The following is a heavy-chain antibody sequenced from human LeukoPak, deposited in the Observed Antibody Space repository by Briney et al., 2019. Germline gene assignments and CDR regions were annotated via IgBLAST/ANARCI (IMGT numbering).Heavy chain of an antibody. Sequence: SGPTLVNPTQTLTLTCTFSGFSLSTSGVGVGWIRQPPGKALEFLALIYWDDDKRYSPSLKSRLTITKDTSKNQVVLTMTNMDPVDTGTYSCAHLHSNGLGDYWGQGTLVTVSS. D-gene: IGHD1-1*01. J-gene: IGHJ4*02. CDR2: IYWDDDK. V-gene: IGHV2-5*02. CDR1: GFSLSTSGVG. CDR3: AHLHSNGLGDY.